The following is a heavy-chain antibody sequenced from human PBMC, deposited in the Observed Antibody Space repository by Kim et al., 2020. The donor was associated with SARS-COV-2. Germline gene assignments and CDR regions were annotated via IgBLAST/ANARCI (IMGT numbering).Heavy chain of an antibody. CDR1: GFTFDDYA. J-gene: IGHJ4*02. D-gene: IGHD3-22*01. CDR2: ISWNSGSI. V-gene: IGHV3-9*01. CDR3: AKDNYYDSSGPFDY. Sequence: GGSLRLSCAASGFTFDDYAMHWVRQAPGKGLEWVSGISWNSGSIGYADSVKGRFTISRDNAKNSLYLQMHSLRAEDTALYYCAKDNYYDSSGPFDYWGQGTLVTVSS.